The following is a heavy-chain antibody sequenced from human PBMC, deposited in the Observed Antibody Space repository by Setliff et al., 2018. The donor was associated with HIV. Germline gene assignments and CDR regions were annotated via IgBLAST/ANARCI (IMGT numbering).Heavy chain of an antibody. CDR2: IYFSERP. J-gene: IGHJ4*02. V-gene: IGHV4-39*01. D-gene: IGHD3-16*01. CDR3: ARQGFVPLGAHRFDY. CDR1: GAPIDDASYY. Sequence: PSETLSLTCSVSGAPIDDASYYWAWIRQPPGKGLEWIGSIYFSERPYYNPSLSSRVTISVDTSKNQVSLWLSSVTAADTAIYYCARQGFVPLGAHRFDYWGPGTLVTVSS.